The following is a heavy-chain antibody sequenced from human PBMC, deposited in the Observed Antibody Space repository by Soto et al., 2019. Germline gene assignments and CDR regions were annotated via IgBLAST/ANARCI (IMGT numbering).Heavy chain of an antibody. Sequence: GGSLRLSCAASGFTVTGYAMSWGRQGPGKGLEWVSAISGSGGTPYYADSVKGRFTISRHNSKTPLYLQLNRLRAEDTAVYYCASFIAARYYSGMDVWGQGTTVTVSS. CDR2: ISGSGGTP. CDR3: ASFIAARYYSGMDV. CDR1: GFTVTGYA. D-gene: IGHD6-6*01. V-gene: IGHV3-23*01. J-gene: IGHJ6*02.